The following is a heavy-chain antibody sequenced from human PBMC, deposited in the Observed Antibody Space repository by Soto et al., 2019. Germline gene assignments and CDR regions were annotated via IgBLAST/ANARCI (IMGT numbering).Heavy chain of an antibody. V-gene: IGHV4-31*03. CDR3: ARDGPVVDGYYYYGMDV. Sequence: QVQLQESGPGLVKPSQTLSLTCTVSGGSISSGGYYWSWIRQHPGKGLEWIGYIYYSGSTYYNPSLKSRVTISVDTSKTQFPLKLSSVTAADTAVYYCARDGPVVDGYYYYGMDVWGQGTTVTVSS. D-gene: IGHD2-2*01. CDR1: GGSISSGGYY. CDR2: IYYSGST. J-gene: IGHJ6*02.